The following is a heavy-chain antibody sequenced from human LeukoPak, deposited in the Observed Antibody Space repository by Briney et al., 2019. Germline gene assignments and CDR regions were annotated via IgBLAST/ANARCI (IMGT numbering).Heavy chain of an antibody. J-gene: IGHJ3*02. V-gene: IGHV3-53*01. CDR2: IYSAGAT. Sequence: GGSLRLSCAASGFTVSDNYMTWVRQAPGKGLEWVSSIYSAGATHYAESVKGRFTISRDNSKNTLYLQMNSLRAEDTAVYYCAKATTYYYDSSGYYTPAFDIWGQGTMVTVSS. CDR1: GFTVSDNY. CDR3: AKATTYYYDSSGYYTPAFDI. D-gene: IGHD3-22*01.